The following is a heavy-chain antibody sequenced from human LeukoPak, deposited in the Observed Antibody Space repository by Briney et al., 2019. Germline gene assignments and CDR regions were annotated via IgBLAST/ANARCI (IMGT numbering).Heavy chain of an antibody. J-gene: IGHJ6*02. CDR2: ISAYNGNT. Sequence: GASVKVSCKASGYTFTSYGISWVRQAPGQGLEWMGWISAYNGNTNYAQKLQGRVTMTTDTSTSTAYMELRSLRSDDTAVYYSARAETSYYYYGMDVWGQGTTVTVSS. CDR3: ARAETSYYYYGMDV. CDR1: GYTFTSYG. V-gene: IGHV1-18*01.